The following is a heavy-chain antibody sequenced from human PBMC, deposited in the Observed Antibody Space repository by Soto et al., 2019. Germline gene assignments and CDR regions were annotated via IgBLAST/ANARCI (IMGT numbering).Heavy chain of an antibody. V-gene: IGHV3-7*01. CDR3: ARIVSDAFDI. CDR1: GFTFSSYW. D-gene: IGHD3-22*01. Sequence: EVQLVESGGGLVQPGGSLRLSCVASGFTFSSYWISWVRQAPGKGLEWVANIKQDGSERYYVDSAKGRFSISRDNAKNSLYLQMNSLRAEDTAVYYCARIVSDAFDIWGQGTMVTVSS. J-gene: IGHJ3*02. CDR2: IKQDGSER.